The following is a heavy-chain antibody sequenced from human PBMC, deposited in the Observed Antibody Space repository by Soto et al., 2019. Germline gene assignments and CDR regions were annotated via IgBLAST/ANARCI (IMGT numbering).Heavy chain of an antibody. J-gene: IGHJ6*03. V-gene: IGHV3-49*04. CDR2: IRSKAYGGTT. CDR3: TREPNYYYYMDV. Sequence: GGSLRLSCAASGFTFSSYSMNWVRQAPGKGLEWVGFIRSKAYGGTTEYAASVKGRFTISRDDSKSIAYLQMNSLKTEDTAVYYCTREPNYYYYMDVWGKGTTVTVSS. CDR1: GFTFSSYS.